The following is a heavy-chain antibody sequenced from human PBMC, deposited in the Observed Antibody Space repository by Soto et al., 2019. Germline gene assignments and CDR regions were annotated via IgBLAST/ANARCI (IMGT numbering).Heavy chain of an antibody. CDR1: GYSFTSYW. D-gene: IGHD3-10*01. CDR3: AGGGVRGVITRTRDYYGMDV. J-gene: IGHJ6*02. CDR2: IYPGDSDT. V-gene: IGHV5-51*01. Sequence: EDSLKISCKGSGYSFTSYWIGWVRQMPGKGLEWMGIIYPGDSDTRYSPSFQGQVTISADKSISTAYLQWSSLKASDTAMYYCAGGGVRGVITRTRDYYGMDVWGQGTTVTVSS.